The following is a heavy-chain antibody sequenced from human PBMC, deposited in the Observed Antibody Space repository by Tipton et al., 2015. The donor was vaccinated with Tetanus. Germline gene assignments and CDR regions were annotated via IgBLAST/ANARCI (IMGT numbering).Heavy chain of an antibody. J-gene: IGHJ3*02. D-gene: IGHD5-24*01. CDR1: GYSFNIYW. CDR2: IYPGDSDT. CDR3: ARRSRDGHTWDNFDI. Sequence: QLVQSGAEVKKPGESLKISCKGSGYSFNIYWIAWVRQMPGKGLEWMGIIYPGDSDTTYSPSFEGQVTISADKSTTTAYLQWSSLKASDTGMYYCARRSRDGHTWDNFDIWGQGTMVTVSS. V-gene: IGHV5-51*01.